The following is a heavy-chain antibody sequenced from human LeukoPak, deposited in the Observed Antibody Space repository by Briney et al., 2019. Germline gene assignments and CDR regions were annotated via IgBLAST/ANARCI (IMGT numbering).Heavy chain of an antibody. Sequence: GGSLRLSCAASGFTFSSYAMNWVRQAPGKGLEWVGRIRSKTDGGTADYAAPVKDRIIISRDDSKNTLYLQMNSLKNEDTAVYYCTTGTYWGQGTLVTVSS. V-gene: IGHV3-15*07. J-gene: IGHJ4*02. CDR1: GFTFSSYA. CDR3: TTGTY. CDR2: IRSKTDGGTA.